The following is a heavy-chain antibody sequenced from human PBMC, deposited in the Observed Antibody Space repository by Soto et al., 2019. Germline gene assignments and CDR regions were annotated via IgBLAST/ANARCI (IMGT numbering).Heavy chain of an antibody. J-gene: IGHJ5*02. CDR3: ARMGDFWSGPGELDP. V-gene: IGHV4-39*01. D-gene: IGHD3-3*01. CDR2: VYYNGFT. CDR1: GGSISSSSYY. Sequence: QRQLRESGPGLVKPSETLSLTCTVSGGSISSSSYYWAWNRQSPWKGLEWIGSVYYNGFTYYNPSLKSRVTISVDTSKNQFSLKLTSVTAADTAVYYCARMGDFWSGPGELDPWGQGTLVTVSS.